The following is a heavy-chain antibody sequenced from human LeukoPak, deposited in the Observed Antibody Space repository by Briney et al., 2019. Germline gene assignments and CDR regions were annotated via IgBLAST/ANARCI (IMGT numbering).Heavy chain of an antibody. Sequence: GASVKVSCKASGYTFTSYDINWVRQATGQGLEWMGWMNPNSGNTGYAQKFQGRVTMTRNTSISTAYVELSSLRSEDTAVYYCARDLRRGSSSWYVSGGDYWGQGTLVTVSS. CDR1: GYTFTSYD. D-gene: IGHD6-13*01. J-gene: IGHJ4*02. CDR2: MNPNSGNT. V-gene: IGHV1-8*01. CDR3: ARDLRRGSSSWYVSGGDY.